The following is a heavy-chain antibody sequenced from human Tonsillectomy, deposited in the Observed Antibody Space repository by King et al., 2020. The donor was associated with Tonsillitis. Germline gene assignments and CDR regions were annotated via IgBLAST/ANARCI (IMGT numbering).Heavy chain of an antibody. Sequence: QLQESGPGLVKPSETLSLTCTVSGGSITSPSYYWGWIRQPPGKGLEWIGSIYYSGSTYYNPSLKSRVTISVDTSTNQFSLKLSSVTAADTAVYYCAGQGDYHGAFDIWGQGTMVTVSS. J-gene: IGHJ3*02. CDR2: IYYSGST. CDR3: AGQGDYHGAFDI. CDR1: GGSITSPSYY. D-gene: IGHD4-17*01. V-gene: IGHV4-39*01.